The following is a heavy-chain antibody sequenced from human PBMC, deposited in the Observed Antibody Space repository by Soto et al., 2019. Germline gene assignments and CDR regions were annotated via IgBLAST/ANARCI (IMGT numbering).Heavy chain of an antibody. CDR3: ASRPYATYNYSGMDV. J-gene: IGHJ6*02. V-gene: IGHV5-10-1*01. CDR2: IDPSDSYA. D-gene: IGHD2-8*01. CDR1: GYSFTTYW. Sequence: GESLKISCKGSGYSFTTYWISWVRQVPGKGLQWMGRIDPSDSYATYSPSFQGHVSISTDKSISTAYLQWSSLKASDTATYYCASRPYATYNYSGMDVWGQGTTVTVSS.